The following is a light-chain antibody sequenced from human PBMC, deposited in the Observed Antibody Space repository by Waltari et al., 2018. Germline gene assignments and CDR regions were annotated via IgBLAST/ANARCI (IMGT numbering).Light chain of an antibody. CDR1: GRAVGSYFL. Sequence: QSPLTQPAAVSGSPGHPITISCTGSGRAVGSYFLASCYKQNPGKAPRLLIYAASRRPSGVSTRFSGSKSVNTASLTISGLHAEDEADYYCCSYAGTNTLLFGGGTKVTVL. CDR2: AAS. V-gene: IGLV2-23*01. J-gene: IGLJ2*01. CDR3: CSYAGTNTLL.